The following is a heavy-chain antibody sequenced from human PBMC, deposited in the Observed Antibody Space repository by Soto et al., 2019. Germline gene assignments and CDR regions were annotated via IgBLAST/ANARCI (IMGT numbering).Heavy chain of an antibody. J-gene: IGHJ6*02. CDR1: GFSFSDYY. Sequence: PGGSLILSCAASGFSFSDYYMTWIRQAPGKGLEWVSYIGSKDGSKYYTDSVKGRFTISRDNAKNSLYLQMNSLRAEDTAVYYCAKIDPYYYCGMDVWGQGTTVTVSS. D-gene: IGHD3-9*01. CDR3: AKIDPYYYCGMDV. V-gene: IGHV3-11*01. CDR2: IGSKDGSK.